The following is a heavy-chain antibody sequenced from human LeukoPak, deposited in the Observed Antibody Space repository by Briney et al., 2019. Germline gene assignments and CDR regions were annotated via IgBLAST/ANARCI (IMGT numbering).Heavy chain of an antibody. V-gene: IGHV3-21*01. D-gene: IGHD1-26*01. J-gene: IGHJ4*02. CDR3: ARDGGRTPQRRFFLDS. CDR1: GFTIGGYS. CDR2: INAKGDYI. Sequence: PGGSLRLSCAAPGFTIGGYSMNWVRQAPGKGLEWVASINAKGDYIYYGDSVKGRFTTSRDNAENSVSLQMNSLRVEDTATYYCARDGGRTPQRRFFLDSWGQGALVTVSS.